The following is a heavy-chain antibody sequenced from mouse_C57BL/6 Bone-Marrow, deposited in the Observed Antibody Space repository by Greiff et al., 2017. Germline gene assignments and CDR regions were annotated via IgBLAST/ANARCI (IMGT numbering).Heavy chain of an antibody. D-gene: IGHD1-1*01. CDR1: GYAFSSSW. V-gene: IGHV1-82*01. CDR2: IYPGDGDT. Sequence: VKLMESGPELVKPGASVKISCKASGYAFSSSWMNWVKQRPGKGLEWIGRIYPGDGDTNYNGKFKGKATLTADKSSSTAYMQLSSLTSEDSAVYFCARLIYYYGSSYDYWGQGTTLTVSS. CDR3: ARLIYYYGSSYDY. J-gene: IGHJ2*01.